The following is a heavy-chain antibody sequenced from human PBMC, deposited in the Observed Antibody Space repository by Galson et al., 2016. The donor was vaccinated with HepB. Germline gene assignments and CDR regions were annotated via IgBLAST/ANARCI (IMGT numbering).Heavy chain of an antibody. CDR3: ATHRLPVADIGLDWWIDL. CDR1: GYTFTNDW. J-gene: IGHJ1*01. Sequence: QSGAEVKKPGESLRISCKGSGYTFTNDWVSWVRQKPGKGLEWMGRFDPSDSYTKYSPSLQGHVTFSVDKSVNAAYLQWDSLKASDTGMYFCATHRLPVADIGLDWWIDLWGQCTLAIVSS. D-gene: IGHD6-19*01. V-gene: IGHV5-10-1*01. CDR2: FDPSDSYT.